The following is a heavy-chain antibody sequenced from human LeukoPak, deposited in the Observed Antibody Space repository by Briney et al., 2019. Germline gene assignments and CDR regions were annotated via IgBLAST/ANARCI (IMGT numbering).Heavy chain of an antibody. V-gene: IGHV3-23*01. J-gene: IGHJ4*02. CDR3: AKVISSYSGYDSY. CDR1: GISFNNYG. CDR2: ISNGGHHT. D-gene: IGHD5-12*01. Sequence: PGGSLRLSCAASGISFNNYGMSWVRQAPGKGLEWVSSISNGGHHTYYADSVRGRFTISRDNSKNTLYLQMDSLRAADTAVYYCAKVISSYSGYDSYWSQGTLVTVSS.